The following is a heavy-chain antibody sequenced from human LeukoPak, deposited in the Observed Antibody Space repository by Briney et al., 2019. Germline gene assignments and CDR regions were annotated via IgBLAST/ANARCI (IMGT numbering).Heavy chain of an antibody. V-gene: IGHV4-39*01. Sequence: SETLSLTCTVSGGSISSSSYYWGWIRQPPGKGLEWIGSIYYSGSTYYNPSLKSRVTISADTSKNQFSLKLSSVTAADTAVYYCARTPIVVVPGYFDYWGQGTLVTVSS. CDR1: GGSISSSSYY. CDR2: IYYSGST. CDR3: ARTPIVVVPGYFDY. J-gene: IGHJ4*02. D-gene: IGHD3-22*01.